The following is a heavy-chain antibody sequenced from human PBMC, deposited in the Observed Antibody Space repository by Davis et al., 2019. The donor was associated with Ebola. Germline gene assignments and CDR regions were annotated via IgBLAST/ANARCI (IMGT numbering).Heavy chain of an antibody. D-gene: IGHD4-11*01. Sequence: ASVKVSCKASGYTFTGYYMHWVRRAPGQGLEWMGRINPYNGGTNYAQKFQGRVTMTRDTSISTAYMELSRLTSDDTAVYYCARVGTTVTTSSYYYGMDVWGKGTTVTVSS. CDR3: ARVGTTVTTSSYYYGMDV. J-gene: IGHJ6*04. CDR2: INPYNGGT. V-gene: IGHV1-2*06. CDR1: GYTFTGYY.